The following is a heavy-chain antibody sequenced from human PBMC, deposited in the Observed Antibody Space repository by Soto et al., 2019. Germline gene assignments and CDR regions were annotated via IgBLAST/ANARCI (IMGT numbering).Heavy chain of an antibody. J-gene: IGHJ6*03. V-gene: IGHV4-59*01. CDR1: GGSISSYY. CDR2: IYYSGST. Sequence: SETLSLTCTVSGGSISSYYWSWIRQPPGKGLEWIGYIYYSGSTNYNPSLKSRVTISVDTSKHQFSLKLSSVTAADTAVYYCARVQIGYCSSTSCYLNYYYYYYMDVWGKGTTVTVSS. CDR3: ARVQIGYCSSTSCYLNYYYYYYMDV. D-gene: IGHD2-2*01.